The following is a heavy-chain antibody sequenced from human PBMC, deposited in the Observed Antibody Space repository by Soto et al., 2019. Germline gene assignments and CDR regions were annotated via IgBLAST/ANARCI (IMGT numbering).Heavy chain of an antibody. D-gene: IGHD3-16*02. CDR3: AREGRDTYIFDY. CDR2: IWFDGSNK. V-gene: IGHV3-33*01. CDR1: GSTFSSYG. J-gene: IGHJ4*02. Sequence: SLRLSCAASGSTFSSYGMHWVRQAPGKGLEWVAAIWFDGSNKYYADSVKGRFTISRDNSKNTLFLQMDSLRAEDTAVYNCAREGRDTYIFDYWGQGTLVTVSS.